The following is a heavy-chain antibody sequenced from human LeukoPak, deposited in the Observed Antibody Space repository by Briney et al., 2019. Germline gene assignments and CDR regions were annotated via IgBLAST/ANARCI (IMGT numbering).Heavy chain of an antibody. V-gene: IGHV4-39*07. CDR3: ARAPEYGLYYFDY. CDR2: IYYSGST. D-gene: IGHD1-14*01. CDR1: GGSISSGSYY. J-gene: IGHJ4*02. Sequence: PSETLSPTCTVSGGSISSGSYYWGWIRQPPGKGLEWIGNIYYSGSTYYNPSLKSRVSISVDTSKNQFSLKLTSVTAADTAVYYCARAPEYGLYYFDYWGQGTLVTVSS.